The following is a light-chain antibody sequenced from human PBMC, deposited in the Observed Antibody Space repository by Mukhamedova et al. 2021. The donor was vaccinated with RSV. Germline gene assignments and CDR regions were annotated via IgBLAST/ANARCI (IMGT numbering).Light chain of an antibody. Sequence: WYQRRVHGTAPRLLLYQASNLQVGVPSRFSGSGSDTEYTLTISSLQPDDFATYYCQHHVVFDQGTKVEIK. V-gene: IGKV1-5*03. CDR3: QHHVV. J-gene: IGKJ1*01. CDR2: QAS.